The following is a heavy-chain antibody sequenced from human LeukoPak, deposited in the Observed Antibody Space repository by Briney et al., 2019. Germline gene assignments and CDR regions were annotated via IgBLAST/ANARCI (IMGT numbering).Heavy chain of an antibody. CDR3: AKLSTMTTYGYFDY. V-gene: IGHV3-23*01. Sequence: GGSLRLPCAASGFTFSSYAMSWVRQAPGKGLEWVSAISGSGGSTYYADSVKGRFTISRDNSKNTLYLQMNSLRAEDTAVYYCAKLSTMTTYGYFDYWGQGTLVTVSS. CDR2: ISGSGGST. J-gene: IGHJ4*02. D-gene: IGHD4-17*01. CDR1: GFTFSSYA.